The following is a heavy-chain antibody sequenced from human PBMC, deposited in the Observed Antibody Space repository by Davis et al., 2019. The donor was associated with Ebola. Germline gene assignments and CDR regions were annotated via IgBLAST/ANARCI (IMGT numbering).Heavy chain of an antibody. D-gene: IGHD2-15*01. CDR2: ISYDGSNK. J-gene: IGHJ4*02. Sequence: GESLKISCAASGFTFSSYAMHWVRQAPGKGLEWVAVISYDGSNKYYADSMKGRFTISRDNAKNSLYLQMNSLRDEDTAVYYCARGPVVVVAASYFDYWGQGTLVTVSS. CDR3: ARGPVVVVAASYFDY. V-gene: IGHV3-30-3*01. CDR1: GFTFSSYA.